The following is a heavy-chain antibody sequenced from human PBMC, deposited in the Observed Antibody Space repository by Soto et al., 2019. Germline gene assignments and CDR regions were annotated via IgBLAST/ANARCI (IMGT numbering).Heavy chain of an antibody. CDR3: ARRLYDFSATMDV. CDR1: GGTISSYY. D-gene: IGHD5-12*01. J-gene: IGHJ6*02. Sequence: QVQLQESGPGLVKPSETLSLTCTVSGGTISSYYWSWIRQPPGKGLECIGYIYYSGSTNYNPSIKSRVTISVDTSKNQFSLKLSSVTAADTAVYYCARRLYDFSATMDVWGQGTTVTVSS. CDR2: IYYSGST. V-gene: IGHV4-59*01.